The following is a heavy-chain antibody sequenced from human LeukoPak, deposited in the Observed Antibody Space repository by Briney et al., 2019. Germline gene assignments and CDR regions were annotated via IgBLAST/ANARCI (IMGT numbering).Heavy chain of an antibody. CDR3: ARVVPLRSGYTARWFDP. J-gene: IGHJ5*02. Sequence: SETLSLTCAVSGYSISSGYYWGWIRQPPGKGLEWIGSIYHSGSTYYNPSLKSRVTISVDTSKNQFSLKLSSVTAADTAVYYCARVVPLRSGYTARWFDPWGQGTLVTVSS. CDR1: GYSISSGYY. V-gene: IGHV4-38-2*01. CDR2: IYHSGST. D-gene: IGHD5-12*01.